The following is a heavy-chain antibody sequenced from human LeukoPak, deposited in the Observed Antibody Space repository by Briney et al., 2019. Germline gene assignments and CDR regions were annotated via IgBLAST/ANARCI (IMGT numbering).Heavy chain of an antibody. CDR2: IRSKAYGGTT. D-gene: IGHD3-10*01. J-gene: IGHJ4*02. V-gene: IGHV3-49*04. CDR1: GFTFGDYA. CDR3: TTYSQYYYGSGSYELVDY. Sequence: GGSLRLSCTVSGFTFGDYAMSWVRQAPGKGLEWVGFIRSKAYGGTTEYAASVKGRFTISRDDSKSIAYLQMNSLKTEDTAVYYCTTYSQYYYGSGSYELVDYWGQGTLVTVSS.